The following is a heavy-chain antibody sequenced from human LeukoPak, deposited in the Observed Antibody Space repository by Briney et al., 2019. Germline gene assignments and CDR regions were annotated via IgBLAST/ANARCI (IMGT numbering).Heavy chain of an antibody. J-gene: IGHJ5*02. CDR2: INHSGST. D-gene: IGHD5-12*01. Sequence: ASETLSLTCAVYGGSFSGYYWSWIRQPPGKGLEWIGEINHSGSTNYNPSLKSRVTISVDTSKNQFSLKLSSVTAADTAVYYCARVVGPHVDIVATIGSYNWFDPWGQGTLVTVSS. V-gene: IGHV4-34*01. CDR3: ARVVGPHVDIVATIGSYNWFDP. CDR1: GGSFSGYY.